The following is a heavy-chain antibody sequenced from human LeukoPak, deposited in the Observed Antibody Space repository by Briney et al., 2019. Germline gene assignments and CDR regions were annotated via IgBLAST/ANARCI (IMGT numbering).Heavy chain of an antibody. D-gene: IGHD3-10*01. CDR3: ARHSRLWFGELLSNWYFDL. CDR1: GGSISSSSYC. V-gene: IGHV4-39*01. J-gene: IGHJ2*01. Sequence: KPSETLSLTCTASGGSISSSSYCWGWIRQPPGKGLEWIGSIYYSGSTYYNPSLKSRVTISVDTSKNQFSLKLSSVTAADTAVYYCARHSRLWFGELLSNWYFDLWGRGTLVTVSS. CDR2: IYYSGST.